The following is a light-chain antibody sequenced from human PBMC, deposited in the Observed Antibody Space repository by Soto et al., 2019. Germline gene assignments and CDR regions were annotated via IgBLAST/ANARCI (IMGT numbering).Light chain of an antibody. J-gene: IGKJ2*01. CDR2: KAS. V-gene: IGKV1-5*03. Sequence: DIKMTQSPFTLAASVGDRVTVTCRASQTISTWLAWYQQNPGRAPKLLLYKASGLVSGVPSRFSGSGSGTQFTLTISGLLPDDSATYYCHQYATYPWTFGPGT. CDR3: HQYATYPWT. CDR1: QTISTW.